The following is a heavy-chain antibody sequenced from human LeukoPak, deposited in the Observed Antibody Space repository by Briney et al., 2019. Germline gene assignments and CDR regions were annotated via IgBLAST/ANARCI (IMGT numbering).Heavy chain of an antibody. CDR2: ISGSGRST. CDR3: AKGRYDSSGYYLDF. Sequence: PGGSLRLSCAASKFIFSSYAMSWVRQAPGKGLEWVSGISGSGRSTYYADSVKGRFNISRDNSNNTLYLQMNSLRAEDTAVYYCAKGRYDSSGYYLDFWGQGTLVTVSS. CDR1: KFIFSSYA. D-gene: IGHD3-22*01. J-gene: IGHJ4*02. V-gene: IGHV3-23*01.